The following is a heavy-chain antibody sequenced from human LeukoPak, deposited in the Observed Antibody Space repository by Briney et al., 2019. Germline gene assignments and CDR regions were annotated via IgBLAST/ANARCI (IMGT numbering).Heavy chain of an antibody. CDR1: GYTFTGNY. V-gene: IGHV1-2*02. D-gene: IGHD6-6*01. CDR3: ASWVGSSPGHYYYFYMDV. Sequence: ASGKVSCKASGYTFTGNYMHWVPQAPGQGLEWMGWINPNSGGTNYAQKFQGRVTMTRDTSISTAYMELSRLRSDDTAVYYCASWVGSSPGHYYYFYMDVWGKGTTVTVSS. J-gene: IGHJ6*03. CDR2: INPNSGGT.